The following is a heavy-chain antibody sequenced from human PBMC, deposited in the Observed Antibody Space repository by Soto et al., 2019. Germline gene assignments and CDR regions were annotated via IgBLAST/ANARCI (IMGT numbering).Heavy chain of an antibody. V-gene: IGHV1-18*01. Sequence: GPEVKKPGASVKVSCKTSGYTFTSFSISWVRQAPGQGLEWMGWITTDKGKTNYAQKFQGRVTMTTDTSTSTAYMELRSLRSDDTAVYYCATRSPAFDYWGQGTLVTVSS. CDR1: GYTFTSFS. CDR2: ITTDKGKT. J-gene: IGHJ4*02. CDR3: ATRSPAFDY.